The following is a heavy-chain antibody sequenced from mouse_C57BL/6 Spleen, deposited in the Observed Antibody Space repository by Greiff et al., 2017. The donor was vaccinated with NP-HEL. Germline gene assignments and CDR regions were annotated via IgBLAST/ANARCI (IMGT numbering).Heavy chain of an antibody. CDR1: GYTFTSYW. D-gene: IGHD1-1*01. Sequence: QVQLQQPGAELVKPGASVKMSCKASGYTFTSYWITWVKQRPGQGLEWIGDIYPGSGSTNYNEKFKSKATLTVDTSSSTAYMQLSSLTSEDSAVYYCARHLITTGLPFDYWGQGTTLTVAS. CDR3: ARHLITTGLPFDY. J-gene: IGHJ2*01. V-gene: IGHV1-55*01. CDR2: IYPGSGST.